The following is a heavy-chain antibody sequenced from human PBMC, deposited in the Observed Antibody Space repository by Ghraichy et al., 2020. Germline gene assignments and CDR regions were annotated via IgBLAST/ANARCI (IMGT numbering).Heavy chain of an antibody. Sequence: SETLSLTCAVSGGSISSGGYSWSWIRQPPGKGLEWIGYIYHSGSTYYNPSLKSRVTISVDRSKNQFSLKLSSVTAADTAVYYCARVPAAMKGNWFDPWGQGTLVTVSS. CDR1: GGSISSGGYS. V-gene: IGHV4-30-2*01. J-gene: IGHJ5*02. CDR3: ARVPAAMKGNWFDP. D-gene: IGHD2-2*01. CDR2: IYHSGST.